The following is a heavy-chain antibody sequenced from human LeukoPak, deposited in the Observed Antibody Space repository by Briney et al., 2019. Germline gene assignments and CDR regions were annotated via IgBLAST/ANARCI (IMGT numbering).Heavy chain of an antibody. V-gene: IGHV1-46*01. D-gene: IGHD2-21*01. J-gene: IGHJ6*02. Sequence: ASVKVSCKASGYTFTSYYMHWVRQAPGQGLEWMGIINPSGGSTSYAQKLQGRVTMTTDTSTSTAYMELRSLRSDDTAVYYCARLVPYYYGMDVWGQGTTVTVSS. CDR3: ARLVPYYYGMDV. CDR1: GYTFTSYY. CDR2: INPSGGST.